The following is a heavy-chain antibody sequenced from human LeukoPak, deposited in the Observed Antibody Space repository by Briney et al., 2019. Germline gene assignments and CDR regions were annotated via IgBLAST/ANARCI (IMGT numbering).Heavy chain of an antibody. Sequence: PSQTLSLTCTVSGGSISSGSYYWSWIRQPAGKGLEWIGRIYTSGSTNYNPSLKSRVTISVDTSKNQFSLKLSSVTAADTAVYYCARMPEARYNWFDPWGQGTLVTVSS. CDR1: GGSISSGSYY. D-gene: IGHD2-2*01. CDR2: IYTSGST. CDR3: ARMPEARYNWFDP. V-gene: IGHV4-61*02. J-gene: IGHJ5*02.